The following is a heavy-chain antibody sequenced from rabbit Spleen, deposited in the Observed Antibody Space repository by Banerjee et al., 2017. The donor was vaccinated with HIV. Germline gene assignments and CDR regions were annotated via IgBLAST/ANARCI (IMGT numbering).Heavy chain of an antibody. Sequence: QLVESGGGLVQPGGSLKLSCKASGFDFSTYSMSWVRQAPGKGLEWIGYIVPIFGVTYYANWVNGRFTISSHNAQNTLYLQLNSLTVADTATYFCARDGAGGSYFALWGQGTLVT. CDR2: IVPIFGVT. CDR3: ARDGAGGSYFAL. V-gene: IGHV1S7*01. CDR1: GFDFSTYS. J-gene: IGHJ3*01. D-gene: IGHD8-1*01.